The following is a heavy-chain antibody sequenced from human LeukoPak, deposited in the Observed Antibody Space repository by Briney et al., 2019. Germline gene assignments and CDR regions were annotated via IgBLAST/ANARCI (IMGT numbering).Heavy chain of an antibody. Sequence: ASVKVSCKASGGTFSSYAISWVRQAPGQGLEWMGGIIPIFGTANYAQKFQGRVTITADESTSTAYMELSSLRSEDTAVYYCAKGAVTTRGFHYWGQGTLVTVSS. J-gene: IGHJ4*02. CDR3: AKGAVTTRGFHY. CDR2: IIPIFGTA. V-gene: IGHV1-69*13. CDR1: GGTFSSYA. D-gene: IGHD4-11*01.